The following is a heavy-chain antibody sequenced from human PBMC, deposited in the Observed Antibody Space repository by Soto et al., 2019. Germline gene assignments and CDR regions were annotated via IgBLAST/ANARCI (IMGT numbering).Heavy chain of an antibody. CDR3: ARTGLLHGMDV. J-gene: IGHJ6*02. CDR2: ISYDGSNK. V-gene: IGHV3-30-3*01. Sequence: QVQLVESGGGVVQPGRSLRLSCAASGFIFSSYAMHWVRQAPGKGLEWVAVISYDGSNKYYADSVKGRFTISRDNSKNTLYLQMNSLRAEDTDVYYCARTGLLHGMDVWGQGTTVTVSS. D-gene: IGHD2-15*01. CDR1: GFIFSSYA.